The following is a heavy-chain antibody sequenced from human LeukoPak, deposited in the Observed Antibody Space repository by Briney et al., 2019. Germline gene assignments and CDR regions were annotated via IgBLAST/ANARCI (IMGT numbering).Heavy chain of an antibody. CDR3: ARKSGYFDWSDAFDI. V-gene: IGHV1-69*05. CDR1: GGTFSSYA. Sequence: GASVKVSCKASGGTFSSYAISWVRQAPGQGLEWMGGIIPIFGTANYAQKFQGRVTITTDESTSTVYMELSSLRSEDTAVYYCARKSGYFDWSDAFDIWGQGTMVTVSS. J-gene: IGHJ3*02. D-gene: IGHD3-9*01. CDR2: IIPIFGTA.